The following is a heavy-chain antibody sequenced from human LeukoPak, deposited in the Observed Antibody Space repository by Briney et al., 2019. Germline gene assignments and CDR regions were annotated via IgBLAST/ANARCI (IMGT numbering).Heavy chain of an antibody. J-gene: IGHJ4*02. CDR3: AKEVKDNGYYHLDN. CDR2: ISGSGGST. V-gene: IGHV3-23*01. CDR1: GFTFSSYA. Sequence: AGGSLRLSCAASGFTFSSYAMTWVRQAPGRGLEWVSSISGSGGSTYYADSVKGRFTISRDNSKNTLYLQMNRLRDEDTALFYCAKEVKDNGYYHLDNWGQGTLVTVSS. D-gene: IGHD3-3*01.